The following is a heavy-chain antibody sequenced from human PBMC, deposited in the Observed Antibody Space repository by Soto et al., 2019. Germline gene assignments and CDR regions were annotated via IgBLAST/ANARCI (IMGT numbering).Heavy chain of an antibody. CDR3: AVGSTASGDDAFDI. J-gene: IGHJ3*02. CDR2: ISTYNRNL. Sequence: QVQLVQSGAEVNKPGASVKVSCKASGYPFTNHGISWVRQAPGQRLEWMGWISTYNRNLKYSERFQGRLTLTTDTSTSTAYMEMRSLRSDDTAGYYCAVGSTASGDDAFDIWGQGTMVTVSS. V-gene: IGHV1-18*04. D-gene: IGHD6-6*01. CDR1: GYPFTNHG.